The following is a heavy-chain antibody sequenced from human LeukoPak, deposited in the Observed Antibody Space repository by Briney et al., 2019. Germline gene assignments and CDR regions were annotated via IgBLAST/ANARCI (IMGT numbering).Heavy chain of an antibody. J-gene: IGHJ4*02. Sequence: GGSLRLSCAASGFTFSSYAMTWVRQAPGKGLEWVSGISDSGGSTYYADSVEGRFTISRDNSKNTLYLQMNSLRAEDTAVYYCATCVWSGYYSLFDYWGQGTLVSVSS. CDR3: ATCVWSGYYSLFDY. CDR2: ISDSGGST. D-gene: IGHD3-3*01. CDR1: GFTFSSYA. V-gene: IGHV3-23*01.